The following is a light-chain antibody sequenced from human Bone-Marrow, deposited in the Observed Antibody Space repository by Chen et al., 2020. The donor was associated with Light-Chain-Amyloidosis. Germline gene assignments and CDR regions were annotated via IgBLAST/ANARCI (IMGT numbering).Light chain of an antibody. CDR3: MQSLQTAFT. J-gene: IGKJ3*01. CDR1: QSLLHSYGYKY. V-gene: IGKV2-28*01. Sequence: EIVMTQSPLYLHVTTGAPASISCRSSQSLLHSYGYKYLDWYFQMPGQSPQLLIYMGSNRASGVHDRISGEGAGTDVTLKSSRVAAEDVGLYYCMQSLQTAFTFGPGTSVD. CDR2: MGS.